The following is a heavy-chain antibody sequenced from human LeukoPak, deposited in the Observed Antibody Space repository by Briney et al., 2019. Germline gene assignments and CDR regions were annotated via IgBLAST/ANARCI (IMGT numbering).Heavy chain of an antibody. CDR2: ISGSGGST. V-gene: IGHV3-23*01. Sequence: GGSLRLSCAASGFTFSSYAMSWVRQAPGKGLEWVSAISGSGGSTYYADSVKGRFTISRDNSKNTLYLQMNSLRAEDTAVYYCAKDLSITMVRGVIRFPGWFDPWGQGTLVIVSS. J-gene: IGHJ5*02. CDR3: AKDLSITMVRGVIRFPGWFDP. D-gene: IGHD3-10*01. CDR1: GFTFSSYA.